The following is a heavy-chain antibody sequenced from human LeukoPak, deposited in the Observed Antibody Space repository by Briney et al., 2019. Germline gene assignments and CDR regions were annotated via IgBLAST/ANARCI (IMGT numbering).Heavy chain of an antibody. V-gene: IGHV3-21*01. Sequence: GGSLRLSCAASGFTFSSYSMNWVRQAPGKGLEWVSSISSSSSYIYYADSVKGRFTISRDNAKNSLYLQMNSLRAEDTAVYYCANHMVRGVNDAFDIWGQGTMVTVSS. CDR3: ANHMVRGVNDAFDI. J-gene: IGHJ3*02. D-gene: IGHD3-10*01. CDR2: ISSSSSYI. CDR1: GFTFSSYS.